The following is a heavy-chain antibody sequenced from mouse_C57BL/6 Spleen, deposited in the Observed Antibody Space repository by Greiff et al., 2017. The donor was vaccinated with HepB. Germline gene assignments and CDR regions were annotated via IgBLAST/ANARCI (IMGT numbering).Heavy chain of an antibody. CDR3: ARSHYYAMDY. CDR1: GYAFSSSW. CDR2: IYPGDGDT. V-gene: IGHV1-82*01. Sequence: QLQQSGPELVKPGASVKISCKASGYAFSSSWLNWVKQRPGKGLEWIGRIYPGDGDTNYNGKFKGKATLTADKSSSTAYMQLSSLTSEDSAVYFCARSHYYAMDYWGQGTSVTVSS. J-gene: IGHJ4*01.